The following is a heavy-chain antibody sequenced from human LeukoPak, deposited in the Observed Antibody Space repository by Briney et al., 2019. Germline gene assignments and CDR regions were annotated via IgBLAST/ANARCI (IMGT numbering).Heavy chain of an antibody. D-gene: IGHD2-2*01. Sequence: SETLSLTCTVSGGSISSYYWSWIRQHPGKGLEWIGYIYYSGSTYYNPSLKSRVTISVDTSKNQFSLKLSSVTAADTAVYYCAREARGVVPAAIPYYYYYMDVWGKGTTVTVSS. CDR1: GGSISSYY. V-gene: IGHV4-59*06. CDR3: AREARGVVPAAIPYYYYYMDV. CDR2: IYYSGST. J-gene: IGHJ6*03.